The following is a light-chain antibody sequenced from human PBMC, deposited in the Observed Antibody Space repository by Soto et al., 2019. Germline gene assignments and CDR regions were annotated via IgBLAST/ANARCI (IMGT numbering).Light chain of an antibody. CDR3: SSYKRSSTSYV. CDR2: DVS. CDR1: SSDVGGYNY. J-gene: IGLJ1*01. V-gene: IGLV2-14*01. Sequence: QSVLTQPASVSGSPGQSITISCTGTSSDVGGYNYVSWYQQHPGKAPKLMIYDVSNRPSGVSNRFSGSKSGNTASLTISGLQAEDAADYYCSSYKRSSTSYVFGTGTKVPVL.